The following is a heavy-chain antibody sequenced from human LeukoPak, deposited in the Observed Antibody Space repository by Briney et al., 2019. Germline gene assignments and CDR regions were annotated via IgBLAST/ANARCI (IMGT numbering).Heavy chain of an antibody. J-gene: IGHJ4*02. CDR2: TYPGDSET. D-gene: IGHD3-10*01. V-gene: IGHV5-51*01. CDR1: GYSFTSYW. Sequence: GESLKISCQGSGYSFTSYWIGWVRQMPGKGLEWMGITYPGDSETRYSPSFQGQVSISADKSNTTAYLQWSSLKASDTAIYYCARHSTSASGTYALDYWGQGTLVAVSS. CDR3: ARHSTSASGTYALDY.